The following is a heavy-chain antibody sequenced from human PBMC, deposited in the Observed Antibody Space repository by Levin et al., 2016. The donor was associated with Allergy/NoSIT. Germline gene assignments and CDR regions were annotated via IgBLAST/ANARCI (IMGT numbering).Heavy chain of an antibody. D-gene: IGHD3-10*01. CDR3: ARGTGMVRGVIITSYFDL. CDR1: GYTFTGYY. J-gene: IGHJ2*01. Sequence: ASVKVSCKASGYTFTGYYMHWVRQAPGQGLEWMGWINPNSGGTNYAQKFQGRVTMTRDTSISTAYMELSRLRSDDTAVYYCARGTGMVRGVIITSYFDLWGRGTLVTVSS. V-gene: IGHV1-2*02. CDR2: INPNSGGT.